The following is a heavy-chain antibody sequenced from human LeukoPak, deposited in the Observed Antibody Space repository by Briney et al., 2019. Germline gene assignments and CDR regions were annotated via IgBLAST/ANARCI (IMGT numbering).Heavy chain of an antibody. Sequence: GESLKISCAASGFSVTSNYMTWVRQAPGKGLDWISIFYSGGRPHYADSMKGRFIISRDNSKNTLYLQMNSLRTEDTAVYYCARRRSGSPDDAFDIWGRGTLVTVSS. CDR1: GFSVTSNY. CDR3: ARRRSGSPDDAFDI. V-gene: IGHV3-53*01. CDR2: FYSGGRP. J-gene: IGHJ3*02. D-gene: IGHD1-26*01.